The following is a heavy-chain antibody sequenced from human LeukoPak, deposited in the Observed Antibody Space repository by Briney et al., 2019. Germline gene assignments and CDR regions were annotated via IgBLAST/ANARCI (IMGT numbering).Heavy chain of an antibody. J-gene: IGHJ6*02. V-gene: IGHV1-69*04. CDR2: IIPILGIA. D-gene: IGHD4-11*01. CDR3: ARVFRTVTTDTNYYYGMDV. Sequence: SVKVSCKASGGTFSSYAISWVRQAPGQGLEWMGRIIPILGIANYAQKFQGRVTITADKSTSTAYMELSSLRSEDTAVYYCARVFRTVTTDTNYYYGMDVWGQGTTVTVSS. CDR1: GGTFSSYA.